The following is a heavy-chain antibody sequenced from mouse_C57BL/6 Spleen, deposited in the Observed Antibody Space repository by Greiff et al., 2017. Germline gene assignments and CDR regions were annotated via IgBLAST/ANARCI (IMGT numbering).Heavy chain of an antibody. CDR3: ARDRGWALFDY. D-gene: IGHD3-1*01. J-gene: IGHJ2*01. CDR2: ISDGGSYT. Sequence: EVHLVESGGGLVKPGGSLKLSCAASGFTFSSYAMSWVRQTPEKRLEWVATISDGGSYTYYPDNVKGRFTISRDNAKNNLYLQMSHLKSEDTAMYYCARDRGWALFDYWGQGTTLTVSS. CDR1: GFTFSSYA. V-gene: IGHV5-4*01.